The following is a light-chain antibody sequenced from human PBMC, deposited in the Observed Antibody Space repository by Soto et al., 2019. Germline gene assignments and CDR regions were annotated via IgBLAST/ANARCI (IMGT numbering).Light chain of an antibody. CDR2: DAS. V-gene: IGKV3D-20*01. CDR1: QSVSSSY. CDR3: QQYGSSPT. J-gene: IGKJ1*01. Sequence: EIVLTQSPGTQSLSPGERATLSCGASQSVSSSYLAWYQQKPGLAPRLLIYDASSRATGIPDRFSGSGSGTDFTLTISRLEPEDFAVYYCQQYGSSPTFGQGTKVDIK.